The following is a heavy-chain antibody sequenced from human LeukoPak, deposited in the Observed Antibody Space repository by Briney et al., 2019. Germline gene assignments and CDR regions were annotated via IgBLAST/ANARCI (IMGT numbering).Heavy chain of an antibody. CDR2: INPNSGNT. D-gene: IGHD3-3*01. Sequence: GASVTVSCKASGYTFTSYDINWLRQATGQGLEGMGWINPNSGNTGYAQKFQGRVTMTRNTSISTAYMELSSLRSEDTAVYYCARFPYYDFWSGYYRRHFDYWGQGTLVTVSS. V-gene: IGHV1-8*01. CDR3: ARFPYYDFWSGYYRRHFDY. CDR1: GYTFTSYD. J-gene: IGHJ4*02.